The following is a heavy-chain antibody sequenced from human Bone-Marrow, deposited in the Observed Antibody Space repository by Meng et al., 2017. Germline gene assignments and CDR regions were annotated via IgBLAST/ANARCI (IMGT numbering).Heavy chain of an antibody. J-gene: IGHJ4*02. D-gene: IGHD3-22*01. CDR1: GGTFSSYA. Sequence: SVKVSCKASGGTFSSYAISWVRQAPGQGLEWMGGIIPIFGTASYAQKFQGRVTITADKSTSTAYMELSSLRSEDTAVYYCARYYDSSGQYYFDYWGQGTLVTVSS. V-gene: IGHV1-69*06. CDR2: IIPIFGTA. CDR3: ARYYDSSGQYYFDY.